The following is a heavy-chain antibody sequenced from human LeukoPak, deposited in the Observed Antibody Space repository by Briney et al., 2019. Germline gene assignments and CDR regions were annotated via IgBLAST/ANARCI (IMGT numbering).Heavy chain of an antibody. V-gene: IGHV2-5*02. D-gene: IGHD2-8*01. J-gene: IGHJ6*02. CDR2: IYWGDDK. CDR1: GFSLSASGVG. CDR3: AHRNVYGYGMDV. Sequence: SGPTLVNPTQTLTLTCSFSGFSLSASGVGVGWFRQPPGKALEWLALIYWGDDKRYSPSLKSRLTITKDTSKNQVVLTMTNMDPVDTATYYCAHRNVYGYGMDVWGQGTTVTVSS.